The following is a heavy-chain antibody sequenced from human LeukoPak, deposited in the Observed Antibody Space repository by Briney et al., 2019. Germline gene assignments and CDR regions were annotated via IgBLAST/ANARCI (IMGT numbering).Heavy chain of an antibody. Sequence: SETLSLTCAVYGGTFSGYYWSWIRQPPGKGLEWIGYIYDSGSTYYNPSLKSRITISVDTSENRFSLKLSSVTATDTAVYYCARDCRGGSCYGAFDIWGQGTMVTVSS. V-gene: IGHV4-34*09. CDR3: ARDCRGGSCYGAFDI. J-gene: IGHJ3*02. D-gene: IGHD2-15*01. CDR2: IYDSGST. CDR1: GGTFSGYY.